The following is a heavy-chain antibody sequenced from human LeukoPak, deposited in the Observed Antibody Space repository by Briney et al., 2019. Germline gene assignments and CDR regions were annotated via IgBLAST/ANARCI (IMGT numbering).Heavy chain of an antibody. CDR2: TSGSGGNP. D-gene: IGHD3-10*01. Sequence: GGSLRLSCAASGFAFSSYAMSWVRQAPGKGLEWVSVTSGSGGNPSYADSVKGRFTISRDNSKNTLYLHMNSLRAEDTALYYCAKETGIILVRGAVDYWGQGTLVTVSS. CDR3: AKETGIILVRGAVDY. J-gene: IGHJ4*02. V-gene: IGHV3-23*01. CDR1: GFAFSSYA.